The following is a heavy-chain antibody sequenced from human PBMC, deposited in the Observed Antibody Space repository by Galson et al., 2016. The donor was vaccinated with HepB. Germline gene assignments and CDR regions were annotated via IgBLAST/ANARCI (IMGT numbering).Heavy chain of an antibody. CDR2: IWNDGSYK. Sequence: SLRLSCAASGFPFTTYWMTWVRQAPGKGLEWVALIWNDGSYKNYADSVKGRFTISRDNSKNALSLQMNSLRAEDTAVYYCAREGTNIAVAATAFDYWGQGTLVTVSS. D-gene: IGHD6-19*01. V-gene: IGHV3-33*08. CDR3: AREGTNIAVAATAFDY. CDR1: GFPFTTYW. J-gene: IGHJ4*02.